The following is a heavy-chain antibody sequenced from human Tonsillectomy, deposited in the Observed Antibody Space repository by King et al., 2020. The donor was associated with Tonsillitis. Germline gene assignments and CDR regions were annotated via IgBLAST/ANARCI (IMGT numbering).Heavy chain of an antibody. CDR1: VGSISSYY. CDR3: ARDKGGSSSYYTPVDH. Sequence: VQLQESGPGLVKALETLSLTCTVSVGSISSYYWTWIRQPAGEGLEWIGGIYARGYTNYDPSLNGRVTMSVDTSKNQFSLRLSSVTAADTAVYYCARDKGGSSSYYTPVDHWGQGTLVTVSS. CDR2: IYARGYT. V-gene: IGHV4-4*07. D-gene: IGHD3-22*01. J-gene: IGHJ4*02.